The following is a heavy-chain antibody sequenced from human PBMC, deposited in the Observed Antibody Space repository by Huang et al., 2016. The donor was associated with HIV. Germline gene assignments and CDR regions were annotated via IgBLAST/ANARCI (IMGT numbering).Heavy chain of an antibody. Sequence: EVQLVESGGGLVKPGGSLRLSCAASGFTFSNAWMSWVRQAPGKGVEWVGRMKSKTDGGTTDYAAPVKGRFTISRDDSKNTLYLQMNSLKTEDTAVYYCTTESESSGWTMDHDAFDIWGQGTMVTVSS. V-gene: IGHV3-15*01. CDR3: TTESESSGWTMDHDAFDI. D-gene: IGHD6-19*01. CDR2: MKSKTDGGTT. J-gene: IGHJ3*02. CDR1: GFTFSNAW.